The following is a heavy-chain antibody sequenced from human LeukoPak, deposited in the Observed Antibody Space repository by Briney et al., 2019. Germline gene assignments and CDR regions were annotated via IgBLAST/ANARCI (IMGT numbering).Heavy chain of an antibody. V-gene: IGHV3-30*02. D-gene: IGHD7-27*01. Sequence: GGSLRLSCAASGFTFSSYGMHWVRQAPGKGLEGVAFIRYDGSNKYYADSVKGRFTISRDNSKNTLYLQMNGLRAEDTAVYYCAKERLGNMNYYYYGMDVWGQGTTVTVSS. CDR2: IRYDGSNK. CDR1: GFTFSSYG. CDR3: AKERLGNMNYYYYGMDV. J-gene: IGHJ6*02.